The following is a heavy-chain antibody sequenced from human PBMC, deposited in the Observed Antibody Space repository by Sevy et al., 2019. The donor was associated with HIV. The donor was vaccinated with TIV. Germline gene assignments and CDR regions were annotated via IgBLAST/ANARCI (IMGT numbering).Heavy chain of an antibody. Sequence: GGSLRLSCAASGFTFNIYTMSWVRQTPGKGLEWVATLSFGCGKINHADSVKGRFTMSRDDSKNAVYLQMNNLRVEDTAIYYCAREGCTKPHDYWGQGTLVTVSS. CDR3: AREGCTKPHDY. J-gene: IGHJ4*02. V-gene: IGHV3-23*01. CDR2: LSFGCGKI. D-gene: IGHD2-8*01. CDR1: GFTFNIYT.